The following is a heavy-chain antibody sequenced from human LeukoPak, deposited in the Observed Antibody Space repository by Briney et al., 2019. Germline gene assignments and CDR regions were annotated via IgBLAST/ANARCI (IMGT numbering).Heavy chain of an antibody. CDR3: ARAPTSYYMDV. J-gene: IGHJ6*03. Sequence: SETLSLTCTVSGGSISSYYWSWIRQPPGKGLEWIGYIYYSGSTNYNPSLKSRVTISVDTSKNQFSLKLSSVTAADTAVYYCARAPTSYYMDVWGKGTTVTVSS. CDR1: GGSISSYY. D-gene: IGHD2-2*01. CDR2: IYYSGST. V-gene: IGHV4-59*01.